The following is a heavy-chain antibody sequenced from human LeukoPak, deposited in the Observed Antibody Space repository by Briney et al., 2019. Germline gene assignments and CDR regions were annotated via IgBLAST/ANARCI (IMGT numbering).Heavy chain of an antibody. D-gene: IGHD6-6*01. CDR3: ARDKSDERYSSSIYYYYMDV. CDR1: GFTFSDYY. CDR2: ISSSGSTI. J-gene: IGHJ6*03. V-gene: IGHV3-11*04. Sequence: GGSLRLSCAASGFTFSDYYMSWIRQAPGKGLEWVSYISSSGSTIYYADSVKGRFTIPRDNAKNSLYLQMNSLRAEDTAVYYCARDKSDERYSSSIYYYYMDVWGKGTTVTVSS.